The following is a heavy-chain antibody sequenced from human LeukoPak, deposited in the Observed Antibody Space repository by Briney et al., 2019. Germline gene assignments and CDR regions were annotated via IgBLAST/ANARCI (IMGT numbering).Heavy chain of an antibody. Sequence: GGSLRLSCAGSEFTFSNYAMSWVRQAPGKGLEWVANLKQDGSEKYYVDSVKGRFTISRDNAKNSLYLQMNNLRAEDTAVYYCTSRGGNSPDYWGQGTLVTVSS. CDR3: TSRGGNSPDY. D-gene: IGHD4-23*01. CDR1: EFTFSNYA. CDR2: LKQDGSEK. J-gene: IGHJ4*02. V-gene: IGHV3-7*01.